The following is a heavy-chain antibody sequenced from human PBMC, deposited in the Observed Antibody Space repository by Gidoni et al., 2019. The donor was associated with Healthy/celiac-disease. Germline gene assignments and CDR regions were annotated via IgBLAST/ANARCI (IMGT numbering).Heavy chain of an antibody. D-gene: IGHD3-10*01. V-gene: IGHV3-15*01. CDR2: IKSKTDGGTT. CDR1: GFTFSHAW. J-gene: IGHJ3*02. Sequence: EVQLVESGGGLVKPGGSLRLSCAASGFTFSHAWMSWVRQAPGKGLEWVGRIKSKTDGGTTDYAAPVKGRFTISRDDSKNTLYLQMNSLKTEDTAVYYCTTDVGLGFRDNNDIWGQGTMVTVSS. CDR3: TTDVGLGFRDNNDI.